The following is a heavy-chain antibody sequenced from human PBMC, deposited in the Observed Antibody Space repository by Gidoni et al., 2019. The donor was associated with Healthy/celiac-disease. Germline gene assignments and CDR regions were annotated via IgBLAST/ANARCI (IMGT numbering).Heavy chain of an antibody. J-gene: IGHJ4*02. CDR3: ARAGYYYGSGSYYRRRGYFDY. V-gene: IGHV1-69*01. D-gene: IGHD3-10*01. CDR1: GGTFSSYA. CDR2: IIPIFGTA. Sequence: QVQLVQSGAEVKKPGSSVKVSCKASGGTFSSYAISGGRQAPGQGLEWMGGIIPIFGTANYAQKFQGRVTITADESTSTAYMELSSLRSEDTAVYYCARAGYYYGSGSYYRRRGYFDYWGQGTLVTVSS.